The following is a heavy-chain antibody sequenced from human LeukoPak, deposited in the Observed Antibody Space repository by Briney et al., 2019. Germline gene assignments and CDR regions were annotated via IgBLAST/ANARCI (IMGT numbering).Heavy chain of an antibody. CDR2: IYYSGST. CDR1: GGSISSADFY. CDR3: ARETLMVRGVPFDY. J-gene: IGHJ4*02. Sequence: PSETLSLTCTVSGGSISSADFYWSWIRQPPGKGLEWIGYIYYSGSTYYNPSLKSRVTISVDTSENQFSLRLSSVTAADTAVYYCARETLMVRGVPFDYWGQRTLVTVSS. D-gene: IGHD3-10*01. V-gene: IGHV4-30-4*08.